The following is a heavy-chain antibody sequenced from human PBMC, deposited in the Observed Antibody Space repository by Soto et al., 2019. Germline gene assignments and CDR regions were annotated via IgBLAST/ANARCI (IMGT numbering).Heavy chain of an antibody. CDR2: MFYSGNT. V-gene: IGHV4-39*02. D-gene: IGHD2-8*02. CDR1: GDSISSSTYY. Sequence: PSETLSLTCTVSGDSISSSTYYWGWIRQPPGKGLEWIGSMFYSGNTYYNPSLKSRVTMSIDTSKNQFSLKLNSVTAADTAVYYCARDKITGLFDYWGQGTLVT. CDR3: ARDKITGLFDY. J-gene: IGHJ4*02.